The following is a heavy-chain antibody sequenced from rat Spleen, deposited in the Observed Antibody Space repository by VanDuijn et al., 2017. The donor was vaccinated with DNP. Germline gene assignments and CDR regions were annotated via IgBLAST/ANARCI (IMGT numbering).Heavy chain of an antibody. J-gene: IGHJ2*01. CDR1: GFTFSNYD. Sequence: EVQLVESGGGLVQPGRSVKLSCAASGFTFSNYDMAWVRQTPEKGLEWVATITSDGDNTYYRDTVKGRVSITRDNAKETLYLQMDSLRSEDTATYYCTTDFERGYWGQGVMVTVSS. CDR2: ITSDGDNT. D-gene: IGHD1-11*01. CDR3: TTDFERGY. V-gene: IGHV5-7*01.